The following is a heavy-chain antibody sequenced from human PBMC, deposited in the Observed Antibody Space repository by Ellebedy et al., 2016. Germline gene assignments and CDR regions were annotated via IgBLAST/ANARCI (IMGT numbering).Heavy chain of an antibody. CDR2: ISHRGSSS. CDR1: GFDFDANA. CDR3: AKLARQLDY. J-gene: IGHJ4*02. Sequence: GESLKISXVTSGFDFDANAMAWVRQGPGKGLEWVSSISHRGSSSYYADSVKGRFTISRDTSKNTLFLQMHNLRAEDTAVYYCAKLARQLDYWGQGTLVTVSS. V-gene: IGHV3-23*01.